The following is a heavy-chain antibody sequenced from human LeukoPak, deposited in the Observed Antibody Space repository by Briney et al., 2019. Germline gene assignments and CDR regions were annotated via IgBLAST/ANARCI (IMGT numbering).Heavy chain of an antibody. J-gene: IGHJ4*02. CDR3: ARGQGTVTTH. Sequence: SETLSLTCAVSGGSLSGYYWTWIRQPPGKGLEWIGEINHSGSANYNPSLKSRVTISLDTSKNQFSLKLSSVTAADTAVYYCARGQGTVTTHWGQGTLVTVSS. CDR2: INHSGSA. D-gene: IGHD4-17*01. CDR1: GGSLSGYY. V-gene: IGHV4-34*01.